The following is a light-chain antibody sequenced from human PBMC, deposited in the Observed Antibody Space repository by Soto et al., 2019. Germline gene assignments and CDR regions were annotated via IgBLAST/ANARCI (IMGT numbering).Light chain of an antibody. CDR1: QSVSSSY. V-gene: IGKV3-20*01. Sequence: EIVLTQSPGTLSLSPGDRATLSCRASQSVSSSYLAWYQQKPGQAPMPLIYGASSRASGIPDRFSGSGSGTDFTLTISRLEPEDFAVYYCQQYGSSPWTFGQGTKVEIK. CDR3: QQYGSSPWT. CDR2: GAS. J-gene: IGKJ1*01.